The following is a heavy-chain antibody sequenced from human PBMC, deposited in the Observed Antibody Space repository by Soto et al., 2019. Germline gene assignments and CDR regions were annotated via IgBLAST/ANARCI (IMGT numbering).Heavy chain of an antibody. Sequence: VKVSCKVSGGIFFSYAISWVRQASGQGHEWMGGVFPIFGTANYAQKFQGRVTVTADKSTSTAYMELSSLRSEDTAVYYCARDSASVVGTAIRYYYYGMDVWGQGTTVTVSS. D-gene: IGHD2-21*02. CDR1: GGIFFSYA. J-gene: IGHJ6*02. CDR2: VFPIFGTA. V-gene: IGHV1-69*06. CDR3: ARDSASVVGTAIRYYYYGMDV.